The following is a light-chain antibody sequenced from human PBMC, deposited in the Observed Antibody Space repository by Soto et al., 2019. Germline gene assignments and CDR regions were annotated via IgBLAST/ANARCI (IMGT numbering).Light chain of an antibody. J-gene: IGLJ1*01. CDR2: DVS. Sequence: HSDLTQPRLVCGSPGQSVTIACSGTSSDVGGYNYVSWYQHHPGKAPKLMIYDVSKRPSGVPDRFSGSKSGNTASLTISGLQAEDEADYYCCSYAGSYTFYVFGTGTKVTVL. V-gene: IGLV2-11*01. CDR1: SSDVGGYNY. CDR3: CSYAGSYTFYV.